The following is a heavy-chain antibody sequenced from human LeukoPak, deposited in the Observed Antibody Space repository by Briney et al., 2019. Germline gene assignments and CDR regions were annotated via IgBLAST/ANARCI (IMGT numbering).Heavy chain of an antibody. CDR2: INPNSGGT. V-gene: IGHV1-2*02. J-gene: IGHJ4*02. CDR3: ARSRYSSSWYYFDY. CDR1: GYTFSGNY. D-gene: IGHD6-13*01. Sequence: ASVKVSCKASGYTFSGNYMHWVRQAPGQGLEWMGWINPNSGGTNYAQKFQGRVTMTRDTSISTAYMELSRLRSDDTTVYYCARSRYSSSWYYFDYWGQGTLVTVSS.